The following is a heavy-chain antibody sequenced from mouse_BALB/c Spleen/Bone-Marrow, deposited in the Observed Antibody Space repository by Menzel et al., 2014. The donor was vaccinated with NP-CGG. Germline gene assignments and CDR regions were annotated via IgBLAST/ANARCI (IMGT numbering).Heavy chain of an antibody. D-gene: IGHD2-3*01. CDR1: GYTFTNYW. V-gene: IGHV1-7*01. CDR3: ARGGIYDGYSY. Sequence: QVQLQQPGAELAKPRASVKMSCKASGYTFTNYWMHWVKQRPGQGLEWTGYIDPSTGYTEYNQKFKDKATLTADKSSSTAYMQLSSLTSEDSAVYYCARGGIYDGYSYWGQGTLVTVSA. CDR2: IDPSTGYT. J-gene: IGHJ3*01.